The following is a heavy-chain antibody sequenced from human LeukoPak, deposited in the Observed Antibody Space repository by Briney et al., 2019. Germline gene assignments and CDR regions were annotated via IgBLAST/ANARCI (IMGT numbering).Heavy chain of an antibody. Sequence: GGSLRLSCAASGFTFSTYSMNWVRQAPGKGLVWVSSISSSSSYIYYADSVRGRFTISRDNAKNMLYLQMNSLRAEDTAVYYCGRELAAGDWGQGTLVTVSS. CDR1: GFTFSTYS. CDR2: ISSSSSYI. CDR3: GRELAAGD. V-gene: IGHV3-21*06. J-gene: IGHJ4*02. D-gene: IGHD6-13*01.